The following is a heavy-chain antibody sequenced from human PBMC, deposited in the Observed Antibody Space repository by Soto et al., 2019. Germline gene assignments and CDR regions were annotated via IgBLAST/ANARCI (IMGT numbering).Heavy chain of an antibody. CDR1: VRSISSGAYY. Sequence: TLSLTCSVSVRSISSGAYYSTWIRQPPGKDLEWIGYIYYSGSTYYNPSLKSRVTISVDTSKNQFSLKLSSVTAADTAVYYCARDQGAGYCSSTSCSIDYWGQGTLVTVSS. D-gene: IGHD2-2*01. CDR3: ARDQGAGYCSSTSCSIDY. J-gene: IGHJ4*02. V-gene: IGHV4-30-4*01. CDR2: IYYSGST.